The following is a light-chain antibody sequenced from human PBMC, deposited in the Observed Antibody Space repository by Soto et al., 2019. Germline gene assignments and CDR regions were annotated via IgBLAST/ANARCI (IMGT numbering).Light chain of an antibody. CDR2: GAS. V-gene: IGKV3-20*01. CDR1: QSVSSSY. CDR3: QQYGSSPWT. Sequence: EIVLTQSPATLSLSPGERATLSCRASQSVSSSYLAWYQQKPGQAPRPLIYGASSRAIGIPDRFSGSGSGTDFTLTISRLEPEDVAVYYCQQYGSSPWTFGQGTKV. J-gene: IGKJ1*01.